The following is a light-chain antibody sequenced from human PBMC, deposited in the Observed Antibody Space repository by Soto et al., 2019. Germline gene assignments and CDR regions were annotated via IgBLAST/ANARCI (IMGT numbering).Light chain of an antibody. V-gene: IGKV1-5*01. CDR3: QQYDSFSKT. CDR2: DAP. CDR1: QSIRSW. Sequence: DIQMTQSPSTLSASVGDRVTITCRASQSIRSWLAWYQQKPGKAPQLLIYDAPNLESGVPSRFSGSGSGTEFTLTISSLQPDDFATYYCQQYDSFSKTFGRGTKVEVK. J-gene: IGKJ1*01.